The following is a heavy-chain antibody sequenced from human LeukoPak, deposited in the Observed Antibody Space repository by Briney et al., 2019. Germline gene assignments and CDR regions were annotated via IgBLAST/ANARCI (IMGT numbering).Heavy chain of an antibody. CDR1: GASISSSY. D-gene: IGHD5-24*01. J-gene: IGHJ4*02. Sequence: SETLSLTCTVSGASISSSYWSWIRQPPGKGLEWIGYIHYSGSTNYNPSLKSRGNSRVTISIDTSKNQFSLNLISVTAADTAVYYCARGRDGYRGDSWGQGTLVTVSS. V-gene: IGHV4-59*01. CDR2: IHYSGST. CDR3: ARGRDGYRGDS.